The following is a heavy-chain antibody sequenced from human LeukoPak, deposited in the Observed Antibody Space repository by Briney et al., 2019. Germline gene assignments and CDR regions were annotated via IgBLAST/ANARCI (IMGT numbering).Heavy chain of an antibody. CDR2: IYNSGST. Sequence: SETLSLTCTVSGGSISTYYWSWIRQPPGKGLEWIGYIYNSGSTNYNPSLKSRLTISVDTSKNQFSLKLSSVTAADTAVYYCARVSGTSWRSAWFDPWGQGTLVTVSS. CDR1: GGSISTYY. CDR3: ARVSGTSWRSAWFDP. V-gene: IGHV4-59*01. J-gene: IGHJ5*02. D-gene: IGHD2-2*01.